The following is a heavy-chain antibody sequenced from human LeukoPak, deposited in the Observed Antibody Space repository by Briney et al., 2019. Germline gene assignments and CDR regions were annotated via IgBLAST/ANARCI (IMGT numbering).Heavy chain of an antibody. D-gene: IGHD5-18*01. CDR1: GDSISSSSYY. V-gene: IGHV4-39*07. J-gene: IGHJ6*03. CDR2: IYYSGST. CDR3: ARVATAMVFYYYYYMDV. Sequence: PSETLSLTCTVSGDSISSSSYYWGWIRQPPGKGLEWIGSIYYSGSTYYNPSLKSRVTISVDTSKNQFSLKLSSVTAADTAVYYCARVATAMVFYYYYYMDVWGKGTTVTVSS.